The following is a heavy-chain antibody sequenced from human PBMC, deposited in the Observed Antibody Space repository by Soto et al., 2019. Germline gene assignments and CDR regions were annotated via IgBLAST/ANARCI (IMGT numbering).Heavy chain of an antibody. CDR3: ARWLVNGPVAGTGKRDAFDI. V-gene: IGHV4-34*01. CDR2: INHSGST. D-gene: IGHD6-19*01. J-gene: IGHJ3*02. Sequence: QVQLQQWGAGLLKPSETLSLTCAVYGGSFSGYYWSWIRQPAGKGLEWIGEINHSGSTNYNPSLKSRVTISVDTSKNQFSLKLSSVTAADTAVYYCARWLVNGPVAGTGKRDAFDIWGQGTMVTVSS. CDR1: GGSFSGYY.